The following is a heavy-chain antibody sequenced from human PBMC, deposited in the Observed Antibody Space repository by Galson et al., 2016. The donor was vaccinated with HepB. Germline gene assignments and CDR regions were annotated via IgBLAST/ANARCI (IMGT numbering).Heavy chain of an antibody. D-gene: IGHD6-19*01. CDR3: ATGIVVAGKMYYYYMDV. Sequence: SETLSLTCTVSGASISDTEYYWGWIRQPPGRGLEWIGSMYHTEDTYYNPSLKSRVTISADTSKNQFSLRLNSVTAADTGVYYCATGIVVAGKMYYYYMDVWGKGTTVTVSS. CDR1: GASISDTEYY. CDR2: MYHTEDT. J-gene: IGHJ6*03. V-gene: IGHV4-39*01.